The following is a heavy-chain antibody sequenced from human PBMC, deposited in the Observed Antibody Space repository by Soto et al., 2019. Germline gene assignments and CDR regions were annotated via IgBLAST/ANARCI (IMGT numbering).Heavy chain of an antibody. V-gene: IGHV3-7*03. Sequence: WGSLRLSCEVSGFTFSMYSLSWVRQSPGKGLEWVAKIPQDGVDGHYADSVKGRFTISRDNGKHSLYLQLNNLRAEDTAVYYCARDHLILPAHDFFYGSDVWGRGATVTVSS. D-gene: IGHD2-21*02. CDR2: IPQDGVDG. CDR1: GFTFSMYS. J-gene: IGHJ6*02. CDR3: ARDHLILPAHDFFYGSDV.